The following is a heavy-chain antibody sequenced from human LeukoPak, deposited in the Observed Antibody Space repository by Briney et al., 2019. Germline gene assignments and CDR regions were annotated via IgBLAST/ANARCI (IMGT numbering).Heavy chain of an antibody. D-gene: IGHD1-1*01. Sequence: GGSLRLSCGASGFTFSNYYMSWIRQAPGEGLEWVSYIDTTGSKTDYADSVKGRFTISRDNAKNSLYLQMNSLRAEDTAVYYCARDWAPFNESWFDPWVQGTLVTVSS. CDR3: ARDWAPFNESWFDP. CDR1: GFTFSNYY. V-gene: IGHV3-11*06. CDR2: IDTTGSKT. J-gene: IGHJ5*02.